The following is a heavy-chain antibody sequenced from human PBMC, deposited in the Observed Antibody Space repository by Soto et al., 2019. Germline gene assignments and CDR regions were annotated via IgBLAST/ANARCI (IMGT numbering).Heavy chain of an antibody. J-gene: IGHJ6*03. V-gene: IGHV4-34*01. CDR2: INHSGST. Sequence: PSETLSLTCAVYGGSFSGYYWSWIRQPPGKGLEWIGEINHSGSTNYNPSLKSRVTISVDTSKNQFSLKLSSVTAADTAVYYCARALDYDYIWGSYRHYYYYYMDVWGKGTTVTVSS. CDR3: ARALDYDYIWGSYRHYYYYYMDV. CDR1: GGSFSGYY. D-gene: IGHD3-16*02.